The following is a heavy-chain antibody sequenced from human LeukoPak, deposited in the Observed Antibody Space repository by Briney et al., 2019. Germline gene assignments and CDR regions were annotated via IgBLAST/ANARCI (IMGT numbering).Heavy chain of an antibody. Sequence: SETLSLTCAVYGGSFSGAYWTWIRHPPGKGLEWIGEINHSGITNYNPSLKRPVTISLDTSKNQFSLRLSSVTAADTAVYYCARVMTTVTTFETYSYGMDVWGQGTTVTVSS. V-gene: IGHV4-34*01. D-gene: IGHD4-17*01. CDR3: ARVMTTVTTFETYSYGMDV. CDR2: INHSGIT. CDR1: GGSFSGAY. J-gene: IGHJ6*02.